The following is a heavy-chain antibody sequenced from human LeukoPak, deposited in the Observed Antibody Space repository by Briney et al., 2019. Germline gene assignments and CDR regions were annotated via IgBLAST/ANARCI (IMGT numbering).Heavy chain of an antibody. CDR3: ARVKQLYSNYEGGFDY. V-gene: IGHV4-61*08. CDR1: GGSISSGDYY. J-gene: IGHJ4*02. D-gene: IGHD4-11*01. Sequence: SETLSLTCTVSGGSISSGDYYWSWIRQPPGKGLEWIGYIYYSGSTNYNPSLKSRVTISVDTSKNQFSLKLSSVTAADTAVYYCARVKQLYSNYEGGFDYWGQGTLVTVSS. CDR2: IYYSGST.